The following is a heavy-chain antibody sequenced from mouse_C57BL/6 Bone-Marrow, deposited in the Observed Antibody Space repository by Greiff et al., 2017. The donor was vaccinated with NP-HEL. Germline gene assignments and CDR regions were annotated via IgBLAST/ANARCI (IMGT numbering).Heavy chain of an antibody. V-gene: IGHV5-9-1*02. CDR3: TRGGLRRGAY. J-gene: IGHJ3*01. CDR1: GFTFSSYA. Sequence: EVKLVESGEGLVKPGGSLKLSCAASGFTFSSYAMSWVRQTPEKRLEWVAYISCSGDYIDYAYTVKGRFTFTRDNASNTLYLQLSSLTSEDTAVYYCTRGGLRRGAYWGKGTLVTVAA. D-gene: IGHD2-4*01. CDR2: ISCSGDYI.